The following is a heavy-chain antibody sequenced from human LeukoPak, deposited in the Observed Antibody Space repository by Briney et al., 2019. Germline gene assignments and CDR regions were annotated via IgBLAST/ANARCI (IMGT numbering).Heavy chain of an antibody. J-gene: IGHJ4*02. Sequence: GGSLRLSCAASGFTFKHAWMSWVRQAPGKGLEWVGRIKSKSDGGATDYAAPVKGRFTISRDDSKNTLSLQMNSLETEDTAVYYCVTEQQWLGWGRGTLVTVPS. CDR2: IKSKSDGGAT. CDR3: VTEQQWLG. V-gene: IGHV3-15*01. CDR1: GFTFKHAW. D-gene: IGHD6-19*01.